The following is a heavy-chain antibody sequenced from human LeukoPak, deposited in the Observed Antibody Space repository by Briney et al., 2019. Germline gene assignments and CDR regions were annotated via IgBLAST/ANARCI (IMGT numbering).Heavy chain of an antibody. CDR2: IRYDGSNK. D-gene: IGHD2-2*02. J-gene: IGHJ4*02. CDR1: GFTFSSYG. V-gene: IGHV3-30*02. Sequence: PGGSLRLSCAASGFTFSSYGMHWVRQAPGKGLEWVAFIRYDGSNKYYADSVKGRFTISRDNSKNTLYLQMNSLRAEDTAVYYGAGRYCSSTSCYSDYWGQGTLVTVSS. CDR3: AGRYCSSTSCYSDY.